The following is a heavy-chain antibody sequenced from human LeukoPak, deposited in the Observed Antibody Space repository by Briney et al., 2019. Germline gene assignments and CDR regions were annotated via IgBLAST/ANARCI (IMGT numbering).Heavy chain of an antibody. CDR1: GFTFSSYA. J-gene: IGHJ5*02. CDR3: AKDPELYSSSWSTVNWFDP. CDR2: ISGSGGST. D-gene: IGHD6-13*01. Sequence: GGSLRLSCAASGFTFSSYAMSWVRQAPGKGLEWVSAISGSGGSTYYADSVKGRFTISRDNSKNTLYLQMNSLRAEDTAVYYCAKDPELYSSSWSTVNWFDPWGQGTLVTVSS. V-gene: IGHV3-23*01.